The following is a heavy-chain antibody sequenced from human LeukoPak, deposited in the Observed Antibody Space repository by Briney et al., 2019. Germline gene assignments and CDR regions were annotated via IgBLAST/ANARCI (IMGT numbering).Heavy chain of an antibody. V-gene: IGHV3-33*01. CDR2: IWYDGSNK. CDR1: EFTFSSYG. Sequence: GGSLRLSCAASEFTFSSYGMHWVRQAPGKGLEWVAVIWYDGSNKYYADSVKGRFTISRDNSKNTLYLQMNSLRAEDTAVYYCARDSADIVVVPAAVPFDYWGQGTLVTVSS. J-gene: IGHJ4*02. CDR3: ARDSADIVVVPAAVPFDY. D-gene: IGHD2-2*01.